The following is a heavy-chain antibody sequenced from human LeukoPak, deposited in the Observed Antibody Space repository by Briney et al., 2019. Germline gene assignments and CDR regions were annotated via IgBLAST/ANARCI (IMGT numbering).Heavy chain of an antibody. J-gene: IGHJ6*03. Sequence: PGGSLRLSCAASGFTFSDYYMSWIRQAPGKGLEWVSYISSSGSTIYYADSVKGRFTISRDNAKNSLYLQMNSLRAEDTAVYYCARAPHFDWLLSVYFYMDVWGKGTTVTASS. V-gene: IGHV3-11*04. CDR3: ARAPHFDWLLSVYFYMDV. CDR2: ISSSGSTI. CDR1: GFTFSDYY. D-gene: IGHD3-9*01.